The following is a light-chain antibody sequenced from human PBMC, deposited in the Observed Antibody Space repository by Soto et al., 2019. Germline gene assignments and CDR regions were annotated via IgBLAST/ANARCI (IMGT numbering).Light chain of an antibody. CDR2: SAS. V-gene: IGKV1-27*01. Sequence: IQMTQSPSSLSASVGDRVTITCRASQVITNFLAWYQQKPGKVPRILIYSASTLQSGVPSRFSGSGSGTDFTLPISRLQPEDVGTYYCQKYNSDPLTFGGGTKVDIK. J-gene: IGKJ4*01. CDR3: QKYNSDPLT. CDR1: QVITNF.